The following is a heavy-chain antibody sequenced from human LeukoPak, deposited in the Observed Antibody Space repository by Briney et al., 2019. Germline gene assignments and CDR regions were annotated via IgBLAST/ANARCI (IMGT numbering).Heavy chain of an antibody. CDR3: AKPFRGVIVNFDY. J-gene: IGHJ4*02. CDR2: ISGGGGSP. V-gene: IGHV3-23*01. D-gene: IGHD3-16*02. CDR1: GFTFSNSP. Sequence: GGSLRLSCAASGFTFSNSPMSWVRQAPGKGLEWVSSISGGGGSPYYADSVKGRFTISRDNSKNTLYLQMNSLRAEDTAAYYCAKPFRGVIVNFDYWGQGTLVTVSS.